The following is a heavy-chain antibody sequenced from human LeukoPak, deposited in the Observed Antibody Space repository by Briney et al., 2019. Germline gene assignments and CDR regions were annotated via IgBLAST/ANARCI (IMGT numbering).Heavy chain of an antibody. V-gene: IGHV1-2*02. D-gene: IGHD2-21*01. J-gene: IGHJ4*02. Sequence: ASVKVSCKASGYTFTGYYMYWVRQAPGQGLEWMGWINPNSGGTNYVQKFQGRVTMTRDTSISTAYMELSRLRSDDTAVYYCARDGLAYCGGDCFSSWGQGTLVTVSS. CDR3: ARDGLAYCGGDCFSS. CDR2: INPNSGGT. CDR1: GYTFTGYY.